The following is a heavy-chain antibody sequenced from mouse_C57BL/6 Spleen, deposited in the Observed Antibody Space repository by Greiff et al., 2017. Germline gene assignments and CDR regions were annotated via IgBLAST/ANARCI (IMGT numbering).Heavy chain of an antibody. CDR1: GFTFSSYG. J-gene: IGHJ4*01. V-gene: IGHV5-6*02. CDR2: ISSGGSYT. D-gene: IGHD6-2*01. CDR3: ARREISYYYAMDY. Sequence: EVKLMESGGDLVKPGGSLKLSCAASGFTFSSYGMSWVRQTPDKRLEWVATISSGGSYTYYPDSVKGRFTISRDNAKNTLYLQMSSLKSEDTAMYYCARREISYYYAMDYWGQGTSVTVSS.